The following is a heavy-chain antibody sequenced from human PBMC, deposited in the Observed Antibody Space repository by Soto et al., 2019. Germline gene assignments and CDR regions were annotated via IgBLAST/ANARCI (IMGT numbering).Heavy chain of an antibody. D-gene: IGHD2-21*02. CDR3: ARGGHIAVVTDSFDS. V-gene: IGHV1-46*02. CDR2: INPSGGST. Sequence: ASVKVSCKASGYTFYSHSISWVRQAPGQGLEWMGIINPSGGSTSYAQKFQGRVTMTRDTSTSTVYMELSSLRSADTAVYYCARGGHIAVVTDSFDSWGQGTLVTVSS. CDR1: GYTFYSHS. J-gene: IGHJ4*02.